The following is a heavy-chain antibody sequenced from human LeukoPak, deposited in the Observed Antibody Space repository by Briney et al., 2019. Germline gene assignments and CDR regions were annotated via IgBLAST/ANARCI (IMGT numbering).Heavy chain of an antibody. CDR2: IYPGDSDT. Sequence: GESLKISCKGSGYSFSIYWIGWVRQMPGKGLEWMGIIYPGDSDTRYSPSFQGQVTISADKSISTAYLQWSSLKASDTAMYYCARYDSSSSNWFDPWGQGTLVTVSS. V-gene: IGHV5-51*01. CDR1: GYSFSIYW. CDR3: ARYDSSSSNWFDP. J-gene: IGHJ5*02. D-gene: IGHD6-6*01.